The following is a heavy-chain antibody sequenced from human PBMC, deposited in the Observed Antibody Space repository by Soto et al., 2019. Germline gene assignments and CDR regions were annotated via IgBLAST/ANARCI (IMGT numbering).Heavy chain of an antibody. CDR3: EHCLSVYYYVSCSSFALDI. V-gene: IGHV2-5*01. CDR2: IMWNDDN. J-gene: IGHJ3*02. D-gene: IGHD3-10*01. CDR1: GFSLSSRGVG. Sequence: ESGPTLVNPTQTLTLTCTFSGFSLSSRGVGVGWVRQPPGKALEWLALIMWNDDNHYSPSLKSRLTITKDTSKNQVDLTMTNMDPVDTATFYCEHCLSVYYYVSCSSFALDIWGPGTMVNV.